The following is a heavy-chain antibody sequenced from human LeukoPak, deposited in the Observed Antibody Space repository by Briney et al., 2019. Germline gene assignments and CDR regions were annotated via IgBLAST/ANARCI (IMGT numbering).Heavy chain of an antibody. D-gene: IGHD3-10*01. J-gene: IGHJ4*02. CDR3: AKYGSGSYYRY. CDR1: GFTLSTYV. V-gene: IGHV3-23*01. Sequence: GGSLRLSCAASGFTLSTYVMSWVRQAPGKGLEWVSVISGSGGSTYYADSVKGRFTISRDNSKNTLYLHINSLRAEDTAVYYCAKYGSGSYYRYWGQGTLVTVSS. CDR2: ISGSGGST.